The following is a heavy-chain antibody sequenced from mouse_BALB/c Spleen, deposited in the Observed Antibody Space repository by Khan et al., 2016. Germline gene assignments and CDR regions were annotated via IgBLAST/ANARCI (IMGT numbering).Heavy chain of an antibody. CDR2: IYPGDGDT. V-gene: IGHV1-87*01. D-gene: IGHD2-4*01. CDR3: ARGNSYYYYDY. J-gene: IGHJ2*01. Sequence: QVQLQQSGAELARPGASVKLSCKASGYTFTTYWMQWVKQRPGQGLEWIGDIYPGDGDTRYTQKFKGKATLTADKSSSTAYMQLSSLASEDSADYYCARGNSYYYYDYWGQGTTLTVSS. CDR1: GYTFTTYW.